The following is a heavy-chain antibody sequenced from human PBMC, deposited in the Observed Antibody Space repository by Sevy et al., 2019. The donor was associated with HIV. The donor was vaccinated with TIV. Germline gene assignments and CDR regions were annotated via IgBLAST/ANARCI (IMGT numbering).Heavy chain of an antibody. CDR2: IRSKANSYAT. D-gene: IGHD6-13*01. V-gene: IGHV3-73*01. CDR1: GFTFSGSA. CDR3: TRPLVAAAGTYYYYGMDV. Sequence: GGSLRLSCAASGFTFSGSAMHWVRQAPGKGLEWVARIRSKANSYATAYAASVKGRFTISREYSKNTAYLQMNSLKTEDTAVYYCTRPLVAAAGTYYYYGMDVWGQGTTVTVSS. J-gene: IGHJ6*02.